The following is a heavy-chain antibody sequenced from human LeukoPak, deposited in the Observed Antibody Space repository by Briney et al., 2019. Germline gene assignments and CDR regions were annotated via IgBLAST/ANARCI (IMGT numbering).Heavy chain of an antibody. Sequence: PGRSLRLSCTASGFTFGDYAMSWVRQAPGKELEWVGFIRSKAYGGTTEYAASVKGRFTISRDDSKSIAYLQMNSLKTEDTAVYYCTRSSAAAGYFQHWGQGTLVTVSS. J-gene: IGHJ1*01. D-gene: IGHD6-13*01. CDR2: IRSKAYGGTT. V-gene: IGHV3-49*04. CDR1: GFTFGDYA. CDR3: TRSSAAAGYFQH.